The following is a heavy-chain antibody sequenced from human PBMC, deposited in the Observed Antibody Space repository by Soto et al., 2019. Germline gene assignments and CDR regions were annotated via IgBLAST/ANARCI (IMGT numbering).Heavy chain of an antibody. CDR2: IYYSGST. D-gene: IGHD3-3*01. V-gene: IGHV4-31*03. J-gene: IGHJ6*02. CDR3: ARVSGRITIFGVVTTYYGMDV. CDR1: GGSISSGGYY. Sequence: SETLSLTCTVSGGSISSGGYYWSWIRQHPGKGLEWIGYIYYSGSTYYNPSLKSRVTISVDTSKNQFSLKLSSVTAADTAVYYCARVSGRITIFGVVTTYYGMDVWGQGTTVTVSS.